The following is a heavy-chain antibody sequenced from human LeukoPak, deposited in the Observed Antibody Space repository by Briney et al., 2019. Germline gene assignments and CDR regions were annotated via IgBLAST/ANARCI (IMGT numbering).Heavy chain of an antibody. J-gene: IGHJ3*02. CDR2: IRSKAFGGTT. CDR3: TRERGGLYCTSTSCYHDAFDI. Sequence: GGSLRLSCTASGFTFGDYAMSWFRQAPGKGLEWVGFIRSKAFGGTTEYAASVKDRFTISRDDSKSIAYLQMNSLKTEDTAVYYCTRERGGLYCTSTSCYHDAFDIWGQGTMVTVSS. V-gene: IGHV3-49*03. CDR1: GFTFGDYA. D-gene: IGHD2-2*01.